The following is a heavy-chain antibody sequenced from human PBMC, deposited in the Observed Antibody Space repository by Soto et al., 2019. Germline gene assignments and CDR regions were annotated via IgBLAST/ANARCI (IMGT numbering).Heavy chain of an antibody. Sequence: SLRLSCTASGFTFGDYAMSWVRQAPGKGLEWVGFIRSKAYGGTTEYAASVKGRFTISRDDSKSIAYLQMNSLKTEDTAVYYCTRALYYSDSSGYVDYWGQGTLVTVSS. CDR3: TRALYYSDSSGYVDY. V-gene: IGHV3-49*04. CDR2: IRSKAYGGTT. CDR1: GFTFGDYA. D-gene: IGHD3-22*01. J-gene: IGHJ4*02.